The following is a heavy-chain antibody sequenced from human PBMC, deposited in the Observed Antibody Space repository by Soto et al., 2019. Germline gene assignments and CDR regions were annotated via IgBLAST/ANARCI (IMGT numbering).Heavy chain of an antibody. J-gene: IGHJ2*01. CDR2: ISGGGDAT. V-gene: IGHV3-23*01. CDR3: ARKVPGSTTRPDYWYFDR. D-gene: IGHD3-10*01. CDR1: GFTFISYA. Sequence: EVQLLESGGGLVRPGGSLRLSCAASGFTFISYAMNWVRQAPGKGLQWVSAISGGGDATFYADSVKGRFTISRDNSRNTVTLQMNSLGADDTAVYYCARKVPGSTTRPDYWYFDRWGRGTLVTVSS.